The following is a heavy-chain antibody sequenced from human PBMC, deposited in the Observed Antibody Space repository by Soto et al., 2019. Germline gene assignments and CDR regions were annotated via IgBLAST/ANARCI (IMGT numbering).Heavy chain of an antibody. J-gene: IGHJ6*02. CDR3: AKTDRKLPLWFTIGDV. D-gene: IGHD3-10*01. CDR1: GFTFSSYG. Sequence: QVQLVESGGGVVQPGRSLRLSCAASGFTFSSYGMHWVRQAPGKGLEWVAVISYDGNNKYYADSVKGRFTISRDNSKNTLYLQMNSLRAEDTAVYYCAKTDRKLPLWFTIGDVWGQGTTVTVSS. V-gene: IGHV3-30*18. CDR2: ISYDGNNK.